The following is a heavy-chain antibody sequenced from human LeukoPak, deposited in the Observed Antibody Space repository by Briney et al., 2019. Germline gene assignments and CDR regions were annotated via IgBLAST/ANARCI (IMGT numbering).Heavy chain of an antibody. J-gene: IGHJ4*02. CDR1: GASVSGSDSN. D-gene: IGHD3-9*01. V-gene: IGHV4-39*01. Sequence: SETLFLTCTVSGASVSGSDSNWGWVRQPPGKGLEWIGNVYYTGSTAYNPSLKSRVTMSVDTSKNQFSLKMTAVTAADTAVYYCTRLTKGRYFDYIFHYWGQGTLVTVSS. CDR2: VYYTGST. CDR3: TRLTKGRYFDYIFHY.